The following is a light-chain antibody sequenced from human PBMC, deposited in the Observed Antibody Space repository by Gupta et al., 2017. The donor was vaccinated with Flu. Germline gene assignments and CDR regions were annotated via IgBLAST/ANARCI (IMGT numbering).Light chain of an antibody. V-gene: IGLV2-11*01. CDR2: DVT. CDR3: CSDAGTYTWV. CDR1: SSDVGGYNY. J-gene: IGLJ3*02. Sequence: QSALTQPRSVSGSPGQSVTISCTGTSSDVGGYNYVSWYQQHPGKAHKLVIYDVTNRPSGVPVRFSGSKSGNTASLTISGPQEEDEADYYCCSDAGTYTWVFGGGTKLTVL.